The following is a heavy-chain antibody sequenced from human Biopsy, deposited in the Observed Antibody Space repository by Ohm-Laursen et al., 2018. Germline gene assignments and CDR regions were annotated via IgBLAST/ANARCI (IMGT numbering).Heavy chain of an antibody. Sequence: GTLSLTCIVSGGSISSSGDYWSWIRQPPRKGLEWIGYIYYSGSTNYNPSLKSRVTISVDTSKNQFSLRLNSVTAADTAVYYCARATNSTGWPYYYFYGMDVWGQGTTVTVSS. CDR1: GGSISSSGDY. J-gene: IGHJ6*02. D-gene: IGHD2/OR15-2a*01. CDR2: IYYSGST. CDR3: ARATNSTGWPYYYFYGMDV. V-gene: IGHV4-61*08.